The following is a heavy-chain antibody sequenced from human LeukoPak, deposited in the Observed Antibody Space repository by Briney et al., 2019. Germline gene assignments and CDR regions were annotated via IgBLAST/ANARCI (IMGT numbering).Heavy chain of an antibody. CDR2: IYYSGST. Sequence: SETLSLTCTVSGGSISSYYWSWIRQHPGKGLEWIGYIYYSGSTYYNPSLKSRVTISVDTSKNQFSLKLSSVTAADTAVYYCARARFDILTGYYPDAFDIWGQGTMVTVSS. CDR1: GGSISSYY. CDR3: ARARFDILTGYYPDAFDI. D-gene: IGHD3-9*01. V-gene: IGHV4-59*06. J-gene: IGHJ3*02.